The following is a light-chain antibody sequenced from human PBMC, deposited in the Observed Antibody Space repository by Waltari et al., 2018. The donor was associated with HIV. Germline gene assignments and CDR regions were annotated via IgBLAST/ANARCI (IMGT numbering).Light chain of an antibody. J-gene: IGLJ3*02. CDR1: SSNMGTGSD. Sequence: QSVLTQPPSVSGAPGQRVTLSCPGRSSNMGTGSDVQWYQQFPGTSPNLHIFANNNRPSGVSDRLTGSKSGISASLTITGLQGVDEATYYCQSYDSSLSGFWVFGGGTKLTVL. CDR2: ANN. CDR3: QSYDSSLSGFWV. V-gene: IGLV1-40*01.